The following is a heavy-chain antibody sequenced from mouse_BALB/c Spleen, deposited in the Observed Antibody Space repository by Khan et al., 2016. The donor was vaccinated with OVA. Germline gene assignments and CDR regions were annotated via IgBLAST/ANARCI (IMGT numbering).Heavy chain of an antibody. CDR1: GFTFSNYA. J-gene: IGHJ2*01. V-gene: IGHV5-9-3*01. Sequence: EVELVESGGGLVKPGGSLKFSCAASGFTFSNYAMSWVRQTPEKRLEWVATISSGGSYTYYPDSVKGRFTISRDNAKNTLYLHMSSLRSEDTAMYYCVRVAWGYFDYWGQGTTLAVSS. CDR2: ISSGGSYT. CDR3: VRVAWGYFDY.